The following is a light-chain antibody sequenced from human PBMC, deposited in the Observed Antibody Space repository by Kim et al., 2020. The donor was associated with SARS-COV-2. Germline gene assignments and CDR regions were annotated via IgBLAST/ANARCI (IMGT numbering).Light chain of an antibody. Sequence: VCPGQTDSITCSGDKLGDKYACWYQQKPGQSPVLVIYQDSKRPSGIPERFSGSNSGNTATLTISGTQAMDEADYYCQAWDSSTVVFGGGTQLTVL. CDR3: QAWDSSTVV. CDR2: QDS. J-gene: IGLJ2*01. V-gene: IGLV3-1*01. CDR1: KLGDKY.